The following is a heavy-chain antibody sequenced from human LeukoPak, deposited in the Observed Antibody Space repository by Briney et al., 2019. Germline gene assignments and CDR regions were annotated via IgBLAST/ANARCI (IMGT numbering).Heavy chain of an antibody. CDR1: GYTFTSYG. J-gene: IGHJ6*03. Sequence: GASVKVSCKASGYTFTSYGISWVRQAPGQGLEWMGWISAYNGNTNYAQKLQGRVTMTTDTSTSTAYMELRSLRSDDTAVYYCARVVDPLEFSGWYYYYYYMDVWGKGTTVTISS. CDR3: ARVVDPLEFSGWYYYYYYMDV. D-gene: IGHD6-25*01. CDR2: ISAYNGNT. V-gene: IGHV1-18*01.